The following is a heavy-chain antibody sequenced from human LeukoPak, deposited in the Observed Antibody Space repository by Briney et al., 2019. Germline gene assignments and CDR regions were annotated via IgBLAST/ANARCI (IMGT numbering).Heavy chain of an antibody. Sequence: GGSLRLSCAASGFTFSSYGMHWVRQAPGKGLEWVAFIRYDGSNKYYADSVKGRFTISRDNSKNTLYLQMNSLRAEDTAVHYCAKENYYGSGSYIYKGSSWFDPWGQGTLVTVSS. CDR3: AKENYYGSGSYIYKGSSWFDP. J-gene: IGHJ5*02. V-gene: IGHV3-30*02. CDR2: IRYDGSNK. CDR1: GFTFSSYG. D-gene: IGHD3-10*01.